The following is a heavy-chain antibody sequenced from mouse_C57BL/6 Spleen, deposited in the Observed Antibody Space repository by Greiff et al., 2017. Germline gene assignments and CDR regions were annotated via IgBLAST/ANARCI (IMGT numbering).Heavy chain of an antibody. CDR2: IDPATGNT. J-gene: IGHJ2*01. V-gene: IGHV14-3*01. CDR1: GYNFKDTY. Sequence: EVQLQQSVAELVRPGASVKLSCTASGYNFKDTYMHWVKQRPEHGLEWIGRIDPATGNTTYTPKFKGKATITADTSSNTAYLQLRSLTSEDTAVYYCARWATGYYFDYWGQGTTLTVSS. CDR3: ARWATGYYFDY. D-gene: IGHD3-1*01.